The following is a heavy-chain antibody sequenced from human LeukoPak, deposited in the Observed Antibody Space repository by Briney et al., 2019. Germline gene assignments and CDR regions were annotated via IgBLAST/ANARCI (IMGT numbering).Heavy chain of an antibody. CDR2: IYYRGRT. CDR1: GGSISSGDYY. CDR3: ARGQQWLPHFDY. V-gene: IGHV4-30-4*08. Sequence: PSQTLSLTCTVSGGSISSGDYYWSWIRQPPGKGLEWIGYIYYRGRTYNNPSLKSRVTISVDTTKNQFSLKLSSVTAADTAVYYCARGQQWLPHFDYWGQGTLVTVSS. D-gene: IGHD6-19*01. J-gene: IGHJ4*02.